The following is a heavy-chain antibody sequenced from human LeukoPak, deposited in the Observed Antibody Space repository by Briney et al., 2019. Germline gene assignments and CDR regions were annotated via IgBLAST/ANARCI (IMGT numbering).Heavy chain of an antibody. D-gene: IGHD3-10*01. J-gene: IGHJ6*02. CDR1: GFTFSSYA. V-gene: IGHV3-30-3*01. CDR3: AREDGSGSYYYYYYYGMDV. Sequence: GRSLRLSCAASGFTFSSYAMHWVRQAPGKGLEWVAVISYDGSNKYYADSVKGRFTISRDNSKNTLYLQMSSLRAEDTAVYYCAREDGSGSYYYYYYYGMDVWGQGTTVTVSS. CDR2: ISYDGSNK.